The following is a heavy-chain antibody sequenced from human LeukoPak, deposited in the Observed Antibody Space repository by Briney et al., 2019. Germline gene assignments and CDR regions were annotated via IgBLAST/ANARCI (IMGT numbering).Heavy chain of an antibody. CDR3: ARGTSLDIVVVPAAMGPREIPFDY. J-gene: IGHJ4*02. CDR1: GYTFTGYY. CDR2: INPSGGST. V-gene: IGHV1-46*01. D-gene: IGHD2-2*03. Sequence: ASVKVSCKASGYTFTGYYMHWVRQAPGQGLEWMGIINPSGGSTSYAQKFQGRVTMTRDTSTSTVYMELSSLRSEDTAVYYCARGTSLDIVVVPAAMGPREIPFDYWGQGTLVTVSS.